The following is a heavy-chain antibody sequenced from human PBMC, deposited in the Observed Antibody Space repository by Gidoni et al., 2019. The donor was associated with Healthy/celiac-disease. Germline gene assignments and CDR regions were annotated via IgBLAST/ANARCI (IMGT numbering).Heavy chain of an antibody. CDR2: ISYDGSNK. V-gene: IGHV3-30*01. J-gene: IGHJ3*02. D-gene: IGHD3-22*01. CDR1: GFSSSSYA. CDR3: ARTSGYYFSRAFDI. Sequence: QVQLVASGGGVVQPGRSLRLSCAASGFSSSSYAMHWVRQAPGKGLEWVAVISYDGSNKYYADSVKGRFTISRDNSKNTLYLQMNSLRAEDTAVYYCARTSGYYFSRAFDIWGQGTMVTVSS.